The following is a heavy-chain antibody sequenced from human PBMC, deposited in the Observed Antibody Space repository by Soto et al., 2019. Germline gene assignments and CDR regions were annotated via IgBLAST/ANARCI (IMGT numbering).Heavy chain of an antibody. J-gene: IGHJ4*02. Sequence: GASVKVSCKASGGTFSSYAISWVRQAPGQGLEWMGGIIPIFGTANYAQKFQGRVTITADESTSTAYMELSSLRSEDTAVYYCARAGYYYGSGSYSFDYWGQGTLVTVSS. CDR1: GGTFSSYA. CDR3: ARAGYYYGSGSYSFDY. V-gene: IGHV1-69*13. CDR2: IIPIFGTA. D-gene: IGHD3-10*01.